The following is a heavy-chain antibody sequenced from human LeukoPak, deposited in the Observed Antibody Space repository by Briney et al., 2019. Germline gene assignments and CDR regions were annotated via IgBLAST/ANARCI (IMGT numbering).Heavy chain of an antibody. CDR2: IKQDGSEK. J-gene: IGHJ4*02. CDR3: ARAGYSSSWYLD. D-gene: IGHD6-13*01. V-gene: IGHV3-7*04. CDR1: GFTFSSFW. Sequence: GSLRLSCAASGFTFSSFWMSWVRQAPGKGLEWVANIKQDGSEKHYVDSVKGRFTISRDNAKNSLYLQMNSLRAEDTAVYYCARAGYSSSWYLDWGQGTLVTVSS.